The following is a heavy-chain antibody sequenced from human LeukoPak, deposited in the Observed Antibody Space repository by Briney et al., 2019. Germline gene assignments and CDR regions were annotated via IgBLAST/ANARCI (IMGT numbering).Heavy chain of an antibody. J-gene: IGHJ5*02. V-gene: IGHV4-31*03. D-gene: IGHD3-22*01. Sequence: SETLSLTCTVSGGSISSGGYYWSWIRQHPGKGLEWIGYIYYSGSTYYNPSLKSRVTISVDTSKNQFSLKLGSVTAADTAVYYCARRMYYYDSSGYYYLEWVFDPWGQGTLVTVSS. CDR2: IYYSGST. CDR1: GGSISSGGYY. CDR3: ARRMYYYDSSGYYYLEWVFDP.